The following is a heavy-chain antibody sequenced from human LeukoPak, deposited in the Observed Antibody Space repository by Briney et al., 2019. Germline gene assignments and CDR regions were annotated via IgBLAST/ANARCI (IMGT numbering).Heavy chain of an antibody. CDR1: GFTFSSYG. D-gene: IGHD5-18*01. CDR2: ISGSGGST. Sequence: SGGSLRLSCAASGFTFSSYGMSWVRQAPGKGLEWVSAISGSGGSTYYADSVKGRFTISRDNAKNSLYLQMNSLRAEDTAVYYCAKEWGDGGYSYGSPPFDYWGQGTLVTVSS. V-gene: IGHV3-23*01. J-gene: IGHJ4*02. CDR3: AKEWGDGGYSYGSPPFDY.